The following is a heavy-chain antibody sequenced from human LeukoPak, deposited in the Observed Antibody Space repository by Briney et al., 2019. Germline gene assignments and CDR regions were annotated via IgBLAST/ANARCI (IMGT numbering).Heavy chain of an antibody. V-gene: IGHV3-74*01. CDR3: VRDWGYDSSGYWQKYFDT. CDR1: GFTFDDHG. J-gene: IGHJ4*02. CDR2: INHDGSST. Sequence: GGSLRLSCAASGFTFDDHGMSWVRQAPGKGLVWVSRINHDGSSTNYADSVKGRFTISRDNAKNTVYLQMNSLRAEDTAVYYCVRDWGYDSSGYWQKYFDTWGQGTLVTVSS. D-gene: IGHD3-22*01.